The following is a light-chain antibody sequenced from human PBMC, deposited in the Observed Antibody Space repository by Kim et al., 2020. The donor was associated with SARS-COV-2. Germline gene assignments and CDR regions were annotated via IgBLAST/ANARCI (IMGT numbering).Light chain of an antibody. CDR1: SSDVCGYNY. CDR2: DVS. CDR3: SSYTSSSTLV. Sequence: GQSITTSCTGTSSDVCGYNYVSWYQQHPGKAPKLMIYDVSNRPSGVSNRFSGSKSGNTASLTISGLQAEDEADYYCSSYTSSSTLVFGGGTQLTVL. J-gene: IGLJ3*02. V-gene: IGLV2-14*03.